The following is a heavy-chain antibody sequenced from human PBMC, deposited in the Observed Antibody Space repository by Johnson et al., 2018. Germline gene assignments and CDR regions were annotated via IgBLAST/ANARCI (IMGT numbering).Heavy chain of an antibody. CDR3: SRSWPSGGYWLGAFDI. Sequence: QVQLVESGGGVVQPGRSLRVSCAASGFSFSTYTMHWVRQAPGKGLEWVAIISYDGNHKFYADSVKGRFTISRDNSKNTLYLQMNSLSTDDTAVYYCSRSWPSGGYWLGAFDIWGQGTMVTVSS. J-gene: IGHJ3*02. V-gene: IGHV3-30-3*01. CDR2: ISYDGNHK. CDR1: GFSFSTYT. D-gene: IGHD1-26*01.